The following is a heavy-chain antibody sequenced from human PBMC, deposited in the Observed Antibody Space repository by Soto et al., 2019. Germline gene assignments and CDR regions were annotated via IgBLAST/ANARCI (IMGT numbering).Heavy chain of an antibody. CDR1: GFTFSSYG. J-gene: IGHJ6*02. V-gene: IGHV3-30*18. CDR2: IPYDGSNK. CDR3: AKDSYGMDV. Sequence: QVQLVESGGGVVQPGRSLRLSCAASGFTFSSYGMHWVRQAPGKGLEWVAVIPYDGSNKYYSNSVKGRFTISRDNSKNPLYLQMNSLRAEDTAVYYCAKDSYGMDVWGQGTTVTVSS.